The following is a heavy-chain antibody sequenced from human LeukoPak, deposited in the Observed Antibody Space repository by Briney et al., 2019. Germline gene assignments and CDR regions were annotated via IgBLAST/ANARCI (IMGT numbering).Heavy chain of an antibody. CDR1: GFTVSDNY. CDR2: IYNTGAT. J-gene: IGHJ3*02. Sequence: GGSLRLSCAASGFTVSDNYMTWVRQAPGKGLEWVSSIYNTGATHYAESVKGRFTISRDNSKNTLFLQMNSLRAEDMAVYYCARIEWERLGRAFDIWGQGTMVTVSS. V-gene: IGHV3-53*01. CDR3: ARIEWERLGRAFDI. D-gene: IGHD1-26*01.